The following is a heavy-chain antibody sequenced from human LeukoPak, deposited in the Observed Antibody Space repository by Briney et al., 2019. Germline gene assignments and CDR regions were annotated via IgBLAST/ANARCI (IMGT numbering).Heavy chain of an antibody. CDR1: GFTFSSYS. J-gene: IGHJ4*02. CDR2: IYSGGNT. CDR3: ARRAGEYSHPYDY. D-gene: IGHD4-17*01. V-gene: IGHV3-53*01. Sequence: GGSLRLSCAASGFTFSSYSMNWVRQAPGRGLEWVSFIYSGGNTHYSDSVKGRFTISRDNSKNTLYLQMNSLRADDTAVYYCARRAGEYSHPYDYWGQGTLVTVSS.